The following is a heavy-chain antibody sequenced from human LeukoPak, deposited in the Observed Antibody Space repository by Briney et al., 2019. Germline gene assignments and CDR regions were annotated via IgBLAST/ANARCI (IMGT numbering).Heavy chain of an antibody. Sequence: PGGXLRLSCAASGFTFSDYGMHWVRQAPGKGLEWVAFIRYDGGDEKYADSVKGRFTVSRDNSKNTLYLQMNSPRVEDTAVYYCAKYRHGAYGSFFDYWGQGTLVTVSS. D-gene: IGHD4-17*01. CDR3: AKYRHGAYGSFFDY. CDR1: GFTFSDYG. CDR2: IRYDGGDE. V-gene: IGHV3-30*02. J-gene: IGHJ4*02.